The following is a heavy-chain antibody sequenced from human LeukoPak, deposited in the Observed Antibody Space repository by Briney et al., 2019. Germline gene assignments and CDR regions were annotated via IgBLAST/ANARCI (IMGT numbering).Heavy chain of an antibody. Sequence: SVKVSCKASGGTFSSYAISWVRQAPGQGLEWMGGIIPIFGTANYAQKFQGRVTITADKSTSTAYMELSSLRSEDTAVYYCAKGGAMIVGLPFDYWGQGALVTVSS. V-gene: IGHV1-69*06. CDR2: IIPIFGTA. CDR1: GGTFSSYA. D-gene: IGHD3-22*01. CDR3: AKGGAMIVGLPFDY. J-gene: IGHJ4*02.